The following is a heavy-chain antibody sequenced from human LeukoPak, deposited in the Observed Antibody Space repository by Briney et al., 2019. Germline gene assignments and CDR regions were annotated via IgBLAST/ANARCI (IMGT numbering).Heavy chain of an antibody. D-gene: IGHD7-27*01. J-gene: IGHJ4*02. Sequence: WASVKVSCKASGYTFTGYYMHWVRQAPGQGLEWMGWINPHSGGTNYAQKFQGRVTMTRDTSISTAYMELSRLRSDDTAVYYCAKLGGARGSYWGQGTLVTVSS. CDR2: INPHSGGT. CDR1: GYTFTGYY. V-gene: IGHV1-2*02. CDR3: AKLGGARGSY.